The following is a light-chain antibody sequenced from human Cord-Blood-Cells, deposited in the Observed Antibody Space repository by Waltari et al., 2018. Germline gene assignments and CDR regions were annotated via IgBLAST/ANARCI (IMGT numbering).Light chain of an antibody. V-gene: IGKV4-1*01. J-gene: IGKJ1*01. CDR2: WAS. Sequence: DIVMTQSPDSLAVSLCEMATINCKSSQSVLYSSNNKNYLAWYQQKPGQPPKLLIYWASTRESGVPDRFSGSGSGTDFTLTISSLQAEDVAVYYCQQYYSTPPTFGQGTKVEIK. CDR1: QSVLYSSNNKNY. CDR3: QQYYSTPPT.